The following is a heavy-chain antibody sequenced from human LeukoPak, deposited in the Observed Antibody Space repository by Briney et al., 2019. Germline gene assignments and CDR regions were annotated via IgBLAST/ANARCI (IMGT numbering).Heavy chain of an antibody. J-gene: IGHJ4*02. CDR3: ARGGRFNYYDSSGCYYSFDY. Sequence: GGSLRLSCAASGFTFSSYSMNWVRQAPGKGLEWVSSISSSSSYIYYADSVKGRFTISRDNAKNSLYLQMNSLRAEDTAVYYCARGGRFNYYDSSGCYYSFDYWGQGTLVTVSS. CDR2: ISSSSSYI. V-gene: IGHV3-21*01. D-gene: IGHD3-22*01. CDR1: GFTFSSYS.